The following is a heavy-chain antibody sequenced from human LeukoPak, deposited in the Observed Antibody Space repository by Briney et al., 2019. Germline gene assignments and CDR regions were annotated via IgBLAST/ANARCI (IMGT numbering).Heavy chain of an antibody. V-gene: IGHV1-46*01. CDR1: GYTFTSYY. D-gene: IGHD1-26*01. CDR3: AGGGAYYMDV. J-gene: IGHJ6*03. Sequence: GASVKVSCKASGYTFTSYYMHWVGQAPGQGLEWMAIMNPSGGSTTYAQKFQVRVTMTRDMSTSTVHMELSSLRSEDTAVYYCAGGGAYYMDVWGKGTTVTVSS. CDR2: MNPSGGST.